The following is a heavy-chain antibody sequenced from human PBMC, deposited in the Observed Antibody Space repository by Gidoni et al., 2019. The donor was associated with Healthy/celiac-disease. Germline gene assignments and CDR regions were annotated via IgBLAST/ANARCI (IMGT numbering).Heavy chain of an antibody. V-gene: IGHV3-33*01. J-gene: IGHJ6*02. D-gene: IGHD5-12*01. CDR2: IWYDGSNK. CDR3: ARGTARDGYNIPYYYYGMDV. Sequence: QVQLVESGGGVVQPGRSLRLSCAASGFTFSSYGMHWVRQAPGKGLEWVAVIWYDGSNKYYADSVKGRFTISRDNSKNTLYLQMNSLRAEDTAVYYCARGTARDGYNIPYYYYGMDVWGQGTTVTVSS. CDR1: GFTFSSYG.